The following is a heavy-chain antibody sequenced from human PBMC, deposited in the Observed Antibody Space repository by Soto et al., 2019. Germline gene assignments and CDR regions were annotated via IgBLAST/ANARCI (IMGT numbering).Heavy chain of an antibody. CDR1: GFTFSSHA. J-gene: IGHJ3*02. Sequence: GGSLRLSCAASGFTFSSHAMSWVRQAPGKGLEWVSAISGSGGSTYYADSVKGRFTISRGNSKNKLYLEVNSLRAEDTSVDCCAKNNFRVGSPVGTVSDAFDIWGQGTMVTVSS. V-gene: IGHV3-23*01. CDR2: ISGSGGST. D-gene: IGHD1-1*01. CDR3: AKNNFRVGSPVGTVSDAFDI.